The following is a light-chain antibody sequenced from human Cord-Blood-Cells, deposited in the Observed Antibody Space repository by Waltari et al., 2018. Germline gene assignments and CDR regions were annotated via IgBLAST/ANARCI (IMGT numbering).Light chain of an antibody. Sequence: EIVMTQSPAPLSVFPGERATLTCLASQSFSSNLAWYQQKPGQAPRLLIYGASTRATGIPARFSGSGSGTEFTLTISSLQSEDFAVYYCQQYNNWLRTFGPGTKVEIK. CDR3: QQYNNWLRT. V-gene: IGKV3-15*01. CDR1: QSFSSN. CDR2: GAS. J-gene: IGKJ1*01.